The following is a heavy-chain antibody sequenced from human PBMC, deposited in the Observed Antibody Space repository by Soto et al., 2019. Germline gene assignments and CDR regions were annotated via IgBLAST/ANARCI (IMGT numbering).Heavy chain of an antibody. CDR3: ATGENYYDSSVEGGYYYYGMDV. J-gene: IGHJ6*02. CDR2: ISYDGSNK. V-gene: IGHV3-30*03. CDR1: GFTFSSYG. Sequence: PGGSLRLSCAASGFTFSSYGMHWVRQAPGKGLEWVAVISYDGSNKYYADSVKGRFTISRDNSKNALYLQMNSLRAEDTAVYYCATGENYYDSSVEGGYYYYGMDVWRQGTTVTVSS. D-gene: IGHD3-22*01.